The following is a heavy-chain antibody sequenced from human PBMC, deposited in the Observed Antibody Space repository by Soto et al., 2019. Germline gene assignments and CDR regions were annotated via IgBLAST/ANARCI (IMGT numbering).Heavy chain of an antibody. CDR3: ARGNYDFWSGYPGHWFDP. J-gene: IGHJ5*02. D-gene: IGHD3-3*01. CDR2: IYHSGST. Sequence: SETLSLTCAVSGGSISSGGYSWSWIRRPPGKGMEWIGYIYHSGSTYYNPSLKSRVTISVDRSKNQFSLKLSSVTAADTAVYYCARGNYDFWSGYPGHWFDPWGQGTLVTVSS. V-gene: IGHV4-30-2*01. CDR1: GGSISSGGYS.